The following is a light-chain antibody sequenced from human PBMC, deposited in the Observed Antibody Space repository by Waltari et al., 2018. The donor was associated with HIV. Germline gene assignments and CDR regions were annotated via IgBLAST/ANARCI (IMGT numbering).Light chain of an antibody. CDR1: SSDVGGYDH. CDR2: EVT. Sequence: QSALTQPPSSSGSPGPSVTISCPGPSSDVGGYDHVSWYQQHPGKTPKRLVYEVTKRAPGVPDRFSGSKSGNTASLTVSGLQAEDEAHYYCVSYAGINDRWVFGGGTKLTVL. CDR3: VSYAGINDRWV. V-gene: IGLV2-8*01. J-gene: IGLJ3*02.